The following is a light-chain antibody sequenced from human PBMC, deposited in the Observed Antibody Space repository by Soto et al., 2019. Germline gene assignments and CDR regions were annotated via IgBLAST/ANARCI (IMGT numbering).Light chain of an antibody. J-gene: IGKJ5*01. CDR1: QSVGNN. Sequence: EIVMTQSPGTLSVSPMEIVTLSCMASQSVGNNLAWHQQKPGQAPRLLIYGASTRATGFPARFSGSGSGTDFTLTISSLQSEDFAVYYCQQYNTWPPITFGQGTRLEIK. CDR2: GAS. V-gene: IGKV3-15*01. CDR3: QQYNTWPPIT.